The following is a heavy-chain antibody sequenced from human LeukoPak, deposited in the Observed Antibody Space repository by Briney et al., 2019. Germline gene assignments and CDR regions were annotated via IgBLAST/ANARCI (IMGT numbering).Heavy chain of an antibody. V-gene: IGHV4-59*12. CDR1: GGSISSYY. Sequence: SSETLSLTCTVSGGSISSYYWSWIRQPPGKGLEWIGYIYYSESTNYNPSLKSRVTISVDTSKNQFSLKLSSVTAADTAVYYCARLPYSSGWYADYWGQGTLVTVSS. CDR3: ARLPYSSGWYADY. CDR2: IYYSEST. D-gene: IGHD6-19*01. J-gene: IGHJ4*02.